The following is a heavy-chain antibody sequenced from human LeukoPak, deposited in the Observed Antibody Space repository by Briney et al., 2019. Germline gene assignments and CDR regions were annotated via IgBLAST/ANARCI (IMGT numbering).Heavy chain of an antibody. V-gene: IGHV3-7*01. CDR2: IKNDGAVK. CDR1: GFTFSYHY. D-gene: IGHD6-13*01. CDR3: AKDSYSKGDF. Sequence: PGGSLRLSCAASGFTFSYHYMSWVRQAPGKGLEWVANIKNDGAVKNYVDSVKGRFTISRDNAKNSLYLQMNSLRAEDTAVYYCAKDSYSKGDFWGQGVLVTVSS. J-gene: IGHJ4*02.